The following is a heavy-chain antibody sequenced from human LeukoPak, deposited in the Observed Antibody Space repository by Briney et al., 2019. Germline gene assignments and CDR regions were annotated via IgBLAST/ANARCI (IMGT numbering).Heavy chain of an antibody. V-gene: IGHV4-34*01. CDR3: ARRWRTGIAVAGTPFDY. D-gene: IGHD6-19*01. Sequence: GSLRLSCAASGFTFSSYSMNWVRQPPGKGLEWIGGINHSGSTNYNPSLKSRVTISVDTSKNQFSLKLSSVTAADTAVYYCARRWRTGIAVAGTPFDYWGQGTLVTVSS. CDR1: GFTFSSYS. J-gene: IGHJ4*02. CDR2: INHSGST.